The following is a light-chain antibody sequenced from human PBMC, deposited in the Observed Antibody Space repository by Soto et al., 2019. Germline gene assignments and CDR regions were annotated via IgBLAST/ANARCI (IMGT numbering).Light chain of an antibody. CDR3: QQYNSYPLT. CDR2: KAS. V-gene: IGKV1-5*03. Sequence: DIQMTQSPSTLSASVGDRVTITCRASQSISSWLAWYQQKPGKAPKLLIYKASSLESGVPSRFSGCGSGTDFTLTISSLQPDDFATYYCQQYNSYPLTFGGGTKVEIK. CDR1: QSISSW. J-gene: IGKJ4*01.